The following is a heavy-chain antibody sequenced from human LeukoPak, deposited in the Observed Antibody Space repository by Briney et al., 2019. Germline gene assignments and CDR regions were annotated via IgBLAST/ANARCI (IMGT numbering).Heavy chain of an antibody. CDR1: GSTFSSYS. D-gene: IGHD3-22*01. CDR3: ARVPREMIVVVITPDY. Sequence: GGSLRLSCAASGSTFSSYSMNWVRQAPGKGLEWVSYIGSSSSTIYYADSVKGRFTISRDNAKNSLYLQMNSLRAEDTAVYYCARVPREMIVVVITPDYWGQGTLVTVSS. J-gene: IGHJ4*02. V-gene: IGHV3-48*04. CDR2: IGSSSSTI.